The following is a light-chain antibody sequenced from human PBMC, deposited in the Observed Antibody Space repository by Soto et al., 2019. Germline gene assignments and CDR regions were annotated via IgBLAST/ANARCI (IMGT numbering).Light chain of an antibody. V-gene: IGLV2-14*01. Sequence: SALTQPASVSGSPGQSITISCTGTSSGVGGYNYVSWYQQHPGKAPKLMIYDVSNRPSGVSNRFSGSKSGNTASLTISGLQAEDEAHYYCSSYTSSSTRIVFGTGTKVTVL. J-gene: IGLJ1*01. CDR2: DVS. CDR1: SSGVGGYNY. CDR3: SSYTSSSTRIV.